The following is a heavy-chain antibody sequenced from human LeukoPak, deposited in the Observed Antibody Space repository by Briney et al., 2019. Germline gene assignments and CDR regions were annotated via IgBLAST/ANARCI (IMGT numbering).Heavy chain of an antibody. D-gene: IGHD5-24*01. V-gene: IGHV5-51*01. CDR2: IYPGDADT. J-gene: IGHJ4*02. CDR3: ARQRDGFFDY. Sequence: GASVKISCKASGYTFSSYWIGWVRQMPGKGLEWVSIIYPGDADTRYSPSFQGHVTVSDDKSMSTAYLQWSSLKASDTALYYCARQRDGFFDYWGQGTLVTVSS. CDR1: GYTFSSYW.